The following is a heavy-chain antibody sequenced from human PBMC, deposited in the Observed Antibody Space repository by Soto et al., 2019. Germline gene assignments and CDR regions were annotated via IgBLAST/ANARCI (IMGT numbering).Heavy chain of an antibody. CDR1: GYTFTGYY. Sequence: QVQLVQSGAEVKKPGASVKVSCKASGYTFTGYYMHWVRQAPGQGLEWMGWINPNSGGTNYAQKFQGWVTMTRDTSISTAYMELSRLRSDDKAVYYCARLVPADRGAFDIWGRGTMVTVSS. CDR2: INPNSGGT. CDR3: ARLVPADRGAFDI. V-gene: IGHV1-2*04. J-gene: IGHJ3*02. D-gene: IGHD2-2*01.